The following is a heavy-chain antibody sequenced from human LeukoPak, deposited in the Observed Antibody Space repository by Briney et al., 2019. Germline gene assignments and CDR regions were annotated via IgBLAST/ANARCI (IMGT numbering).Heavy chain of an antibody. CDR1: GFTVSSNY. CDR3: ARGGGAYCGTDCHRTFDY. J-gene: IGHJ4*02. CDR2: IYSDGST. Sequence: GGSLRLSCAVSGFTVSSNYMSWVRQAPGKGLEWVSVIYSDGSTYYTDSVKGRFTISRDNSRDTLYLQMNSLRDEDTAVYYCARGGGAYCGTDCHRTFDYWGQGTLVTVSS. D-gene: IGHD2-21*02. V-gene: IGHV3-53*01.